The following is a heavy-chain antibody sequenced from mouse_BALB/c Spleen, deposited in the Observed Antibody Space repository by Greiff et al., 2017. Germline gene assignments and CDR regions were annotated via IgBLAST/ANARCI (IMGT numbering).Heavy chain of an antibody. V-gene: IGHV5-6-4*01. CDR2: ISSGGSYT. D-gene: IGHD2-1*01. CDR1: GFTFSSYT. CDR3: TREGIYYGNWYFDV. Sequence: EVMLVESGGGLVKPGGSLKLSCAASGFTFSSYTMSWVRQTPEKRLEWVATISSGGSYTYYPDSVKGRFTISRDNAKNTLYLQMSSLKSEDTAMYYCTREGIYYGNWYFDVWGAGTTVTVSS. J-gene: IGHJ1*01.